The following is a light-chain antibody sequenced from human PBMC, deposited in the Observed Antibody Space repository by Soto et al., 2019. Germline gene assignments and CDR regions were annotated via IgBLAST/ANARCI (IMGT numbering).Light chain of an antibody. CDR1: QSVNSMY. CDR2: GAV. CDR3: EPYGSSWT. J-gene: IGKJ1*01. Sequence: EIVLTQSPGTLSLSPGDRGTLSCRASQSVNSMYLAWYQQQPAQAPRLLIYGAVRRAAGIPDRFSGSGSGTDFTLTISRLAPEDFAVYYCEPYGSSWTFGQGPKLDIK. V-gene: IGKV3-20*01.